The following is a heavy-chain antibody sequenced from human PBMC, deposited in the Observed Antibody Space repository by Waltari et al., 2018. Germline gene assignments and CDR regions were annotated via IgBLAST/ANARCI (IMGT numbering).Heavy chain of an antibody. CDR1: GGSFSGYY. Sequence: QVQLQQWGAGLLKPSETLSLTCAVYGGSFSGYYWSWIRQPPGKGLEWIGEINHSGSTNDNPSLKGRVTISVDTSKNQFSLKLSSVTAADTAVYDCARAWISLILGATSAFDIWGQGTMVTVS. CDR3: ARAWISLILGATSAFDI. J-gene: IGHJ3*02. D-gene: IGHD1-26*01. V-gene: IGHV4-34*01. CDR2: INHSGST.